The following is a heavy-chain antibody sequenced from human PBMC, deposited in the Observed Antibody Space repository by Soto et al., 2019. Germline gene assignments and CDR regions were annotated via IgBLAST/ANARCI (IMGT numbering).Heavy chain of an antibody. CDR2: INHSGST. CDR3: ATRVWGYCSSTSCSDY. D-gene: IGHD2-2*01. CDR1: GGSFSGYY. V-gene: IGHV4-34*01. Sequence: SETLSLTCAVYGGSFSGYYWSWIRQPPGKGLEWIGEINHSGSTNYNPSLKSRVTISVDTSKNQFSLKLSSVTAADTAVYYCATRVWGYCSSTSCSDYWGQGTLVTV. J-gene: IGHJ4*02.